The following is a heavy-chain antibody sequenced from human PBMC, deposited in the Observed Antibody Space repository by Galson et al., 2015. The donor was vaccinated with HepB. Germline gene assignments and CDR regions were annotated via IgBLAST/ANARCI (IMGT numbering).Heavy chain of an antibody. CDR1: GLMFSDHD. J-gene: IGHJ3*02. V-gene: IGHV3-72*01. CDR2: TGNRAKSYST. D-gene: IGHD3-22*01. CDR3: ARRRYYDTSGYYSYGFDI. Sequence: SLRLSCAASGLMFSDHDMDWVRQAPGKGLEWVGRTGNRAKSYSTEYVASVKGRFTISRDDSKKSVYLQMNSLKMEGTAVYYCARRRYYDTSGYYSYGFDIWGQGTMVTVSS.